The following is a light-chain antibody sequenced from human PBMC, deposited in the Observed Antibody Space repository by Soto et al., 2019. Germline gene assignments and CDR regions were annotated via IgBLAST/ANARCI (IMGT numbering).Light chain of an antibody. Sequence: QSALTQPASASGSPGQSITISCTGTSSDVGGYNYVSWYQQHPGKAPKLMIYEVSNRPSGVSYRFSGSRSGNSASLTISGLQDEDESYYECSSYTSSSTWVFGGGTKLTVL. CDR1: SSDVGGYNY. V-gene: IGLV2-14*01. CDR2: EVS. CDR3: SSYTSSSTWV. J-gene: IGLJ3*02.